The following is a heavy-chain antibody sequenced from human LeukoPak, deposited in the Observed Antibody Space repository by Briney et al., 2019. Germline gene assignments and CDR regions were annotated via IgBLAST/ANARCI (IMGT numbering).Heavy chain of an antibody. V-gene: IGHV3-33*01. CDR2: IWYDGSNK. CDR1: GFTFSSYG. D-gene: IGHD2-2*01. CDR3: ARVSCSSSSCYLASYYFDS. Sequence: GGSLRLSCAASGFTFSSYGMHWVRQAPGKGLERVAVIWYDGSNKDYADSVKGRFTISRDNSKNTLSLQMNSLRVEDTAIYYCARVSCSSSSCYLASYYFDSWGQGTLVTVSS. J-gene: IGHJ4*02.